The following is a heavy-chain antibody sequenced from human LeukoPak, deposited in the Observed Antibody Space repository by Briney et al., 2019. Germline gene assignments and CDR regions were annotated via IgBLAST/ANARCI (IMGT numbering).Heavy chain of an antibody. CDR1: GFTFRNAW. CDR2: VKSITDGGTT. CDR3: TARSRGWSSQGLGV. D-gene: IGHD6-19*01. J-gene: IGHJ6*02. V-gene: IGHV3-15*05. Sequence: GGSLRLSCAASGFTFRNAWMSWVRQAPGKGLEWVGRVKSITDGGTTDYDAPVKGRFTVSRDDSKNTLVLEMNSLRSEDTGVYYCTARSRGWSSQGLGVWGQGTTVTVSS.